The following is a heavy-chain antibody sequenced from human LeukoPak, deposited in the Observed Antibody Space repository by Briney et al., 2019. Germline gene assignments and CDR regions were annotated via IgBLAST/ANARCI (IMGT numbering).Heavy chain of an antibody. Sequence: GESLQISCKGSGYSFTSYWIGWVRQMPGKGLEWMGIIYPGDSDTRYSPSSQGQVTISADKSISTAYLQWSSLKASDTAMYYCAAFYGSGSYYEDYWGQGTLVTVSS. J-gene: IGHJ4*02. D-gene: IGHD3-10*01. CDR2: IYPGDSDT. CDR1: GYSFTSYW. V-gene: IGHV5-51*01. CDR3: AAFYGSGSYYEDY.